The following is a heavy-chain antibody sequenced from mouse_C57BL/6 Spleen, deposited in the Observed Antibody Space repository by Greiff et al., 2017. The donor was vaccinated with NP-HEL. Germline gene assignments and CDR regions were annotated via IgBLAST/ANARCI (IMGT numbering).Heavy chain of an antibody. Sequence: DVMLVESGGGLVKPGGSLKLSCAASGFTFSSYAMSWVRQTPEKRLEWVATISDGGSYTYYPDNVKGRFTISRDNAKNNLYLQMSHLKSEDTAMYYGARDRDSGSSNGSFVVWGTGTTVTVSP. CDR2: ISDGGSYT. V-gene: IGHV5-4*01. CDR3: ARDRDSGSSNGSFVV. D-gene: IGHD1-1*01. J-gene: IGHJ1*03. CDR1: GFTFSSYA.